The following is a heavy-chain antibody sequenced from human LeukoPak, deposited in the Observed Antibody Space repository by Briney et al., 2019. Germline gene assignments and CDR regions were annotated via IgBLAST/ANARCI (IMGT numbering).Heavy chain of an antibody. CDR2: IYYSGST. J-gene: IGHJ3*02. CDR1: GGSISSYY. CDR3: ARVDITYCGGDCYFYAFDI. V-gene: IGHV4-59*08. Sequence: PSETLSLTCTVSGGSISSYYWSWIRQPPGKGLEWIGYIYYSGSTNYNPSLKSRVTISVDTSKNQFSLKLSSVTAADTAVYYCARVDITYCGGDCYFYAFDIWGQGTMVTVSS. D-gene: IGHD2-21*01.